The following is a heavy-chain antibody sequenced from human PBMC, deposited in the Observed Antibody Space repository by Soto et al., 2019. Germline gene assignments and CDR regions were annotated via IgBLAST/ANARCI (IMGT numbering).Heavy chain of an antibody. D-gene: IGHD3-22*01. Sequence: GGSLRLSCAASGFSFSDYYINWVRQAPGKGLEWVGRTRNKASSYTTDYAAFVKGRFTISRDDSKNLIYLQMNSLKTEDTAVYYCARESSSSGPDYEYWGQGTLVTVSS. V-gene: IGHV3-72*01. CDR3: ARESSSSGPDYEY. J-gene: IGHJ4*02. CDR1: GFSFSDYY. CDR2: TRNKASSYTT.